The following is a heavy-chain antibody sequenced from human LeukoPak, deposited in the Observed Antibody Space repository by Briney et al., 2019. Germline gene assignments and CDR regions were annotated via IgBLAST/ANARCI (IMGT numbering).Heavy chain of an antibody. Sequence: GGSLRLSCAASGFTFSSYAMSWVRQAPGKGLEWVSAISGSGGSTYYADSVKGRFTISRDSSKNTLYLQMNSLRAEDTAVYYCARNPYSSSWYDYWGQGTLVTVSS. CDR1: GFTFSSYA. CDR2: ISGSGGST. J-gene: IGHJ4*02. V-gene: IGHV3-23*01. CDR3: ARNPYSSSWYDY. D-gene: IGHD6-13*01.